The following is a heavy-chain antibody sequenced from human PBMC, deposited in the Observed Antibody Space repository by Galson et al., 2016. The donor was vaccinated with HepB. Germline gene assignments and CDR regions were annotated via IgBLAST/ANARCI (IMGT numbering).Heavy chain of an antibody. CDR2: INPSGGTT. CDR1: GYTFTGYY. Sequence: SVKVSCKASGYTFTGYYMHWVRQAPGQGLEWMGIINPSGGTTSYAQKFQGRVTMTRDTSTSTVYMELSSLKSEDTAVYYCARAGRGHNWFDPWGQGSLVTVSS. CDR3: ARAGRGHNWFDP. V-gene: IGHV1-46*01. J-gene: IGHJ5*02. D-gene: IGHD2-15*01.